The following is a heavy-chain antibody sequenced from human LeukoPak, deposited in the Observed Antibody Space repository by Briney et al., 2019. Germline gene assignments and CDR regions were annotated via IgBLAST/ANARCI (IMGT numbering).Heavy chain of an antibody. Sequence: SETLSLTCTVSGGSISSYYWSWVRHPAGKGLEWIGRIYTSGSTNYNPSLTSRVTMSVDTSKNQFSLKLSSVTAADTAVYYCARDLVFRTIFGVVIPSMDVWGKGTAVTVSS. V-gene: IGHV4-4*07. J-gene: IGHJ6*03. CDR2: IYTSGST. D-gene: IGHD3-3*01. CDR1: GGSISSYY. CDR3: ARDLVFRTIFGVVIPSMDV.